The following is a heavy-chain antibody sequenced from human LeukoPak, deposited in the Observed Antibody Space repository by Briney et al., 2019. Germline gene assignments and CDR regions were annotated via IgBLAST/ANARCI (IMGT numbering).Heavy chain of an antibody. J-gene: IGHJ4*02. V-gene: IGHV3-7*01. CDR1: GFTFSSYW. Sequence: GGSLRLSCAASGFTFSSYWMSWVRQAPGKGLEGVANIKQDGSEKYYVDSVKGRFTISRDNAKNSLYLQMNSLRAEDTAVYYCARVGGYCSSTSCYSGGFDYWGQGTLVTVSS. CDR2: IKQDGSEK. CDR3: ARVGGYCSSTSCYSGGFDY. D-gene: IGHD2-2*02.